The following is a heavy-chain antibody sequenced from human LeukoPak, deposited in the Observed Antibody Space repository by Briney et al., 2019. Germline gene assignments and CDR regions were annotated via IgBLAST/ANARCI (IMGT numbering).Heavy chain of an antibody. CDR1: GFTFSSYS. CDR3: ATYHPNYYDSSGYYPYYYMDV. Sequence: PGGSLRLSCAASGFTFSSYSMNWVRQAPGKGLEWVSSISSSSSYIYYADSVKGRFTISRDNAKNSLYLQMNSLRAEDTAVYYCATYHPNYYDSSGYYPYYYMDVWGKGTTVTVSS. D-gene: IGHD3-22*01. CDR2: ISSSSSYI. V-gene: IGHV3-21*01. J-gene: IGHJ6*03.